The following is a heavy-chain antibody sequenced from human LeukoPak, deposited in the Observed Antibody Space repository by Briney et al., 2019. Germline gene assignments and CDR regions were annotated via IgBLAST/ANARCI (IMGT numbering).Heavy chain of an antibody. D-gene: IGHD5-18*01. J-gene: IGHJ4*02. CDR1: GFTFSTYT. V-gene: IGHV3-72*01. CDR2: SRDKAHSYTT. Sequence: GGSLRLSCAASGFTFSTYTMNWVRQGPGKGLEWVGRSRDKAHSYTTEYAASVKGRFTISRDDSKNSLYLQMNSLRTEDTAVYYCARVERTYNYGHWGQGTLVTVSS. CDR3: ARVERTYNYGH.